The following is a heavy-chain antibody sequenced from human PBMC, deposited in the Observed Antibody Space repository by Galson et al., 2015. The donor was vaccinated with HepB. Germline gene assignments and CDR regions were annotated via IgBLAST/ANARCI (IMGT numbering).Heavy chain of an antibody. D-gene: IGHD3-22*01. Sequence: SVKVSCKASGYTFTSYYMHRVRQAPGQGLEWMGIINPSGGSTSYAQKFQGRVTMTRDTSTSTVYMELSSLRSEDTAVYYCAREYYYDSSGYYGIDYWGQGTLVTVSS. CDR1: GYTFTSYY. V-gene: IGHV1-46*01. J-gene: IGHJ4*02. CDR2: INPSGGST. CDR3: AREYYYDSSGYYGIDY.